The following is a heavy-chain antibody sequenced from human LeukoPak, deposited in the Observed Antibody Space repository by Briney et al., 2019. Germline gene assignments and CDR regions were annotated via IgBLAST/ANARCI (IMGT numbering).Heavy chain of an antibody. Sequence: QSSETLSLTCTVSGGSISSYYWTWIRRPPGKGLEWIGYIYYSGSTNYNPSLKSRVTISVDRSKNQFSLKLSSVTAADTAVYYCASRQESAIWGATVSYAFDIWGQGTMVTVSS. D-gene: IGHD1-26*01. J-gene: IGHJ3*02. CDR1: GGSISSYY. V-gene: IGHV4-59*12. CDR3: ASRQESAIWGATVSYAFDI. CDR2: IYYSGST.